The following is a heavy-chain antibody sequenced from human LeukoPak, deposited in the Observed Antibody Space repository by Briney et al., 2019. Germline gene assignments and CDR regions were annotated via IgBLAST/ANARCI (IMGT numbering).Heavy chain of an antibody. D-gene: IGHD2-2*02. CDR3: ARHLCSSTSCYKGDNWFDP. CDR1: GGSISSSSYY. V-gene: IGHV4-39*01. Sequence: SETLPLTCTVSGGSISSSSYYWGWIRQPPGKGLEWIGSIYYSGSTYYNPSLKSRVTVSVDTSKNQFSLKLSSVTAADTAVYYCARHLCSSTSCYKGDNWFDPWGQGTLVTVSS. J-gene: IGHJ5*02. CDR2: IYYSGST.